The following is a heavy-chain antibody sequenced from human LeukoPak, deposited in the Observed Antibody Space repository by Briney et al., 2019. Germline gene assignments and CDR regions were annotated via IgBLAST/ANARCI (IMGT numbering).Heavy chain of an antibody. CDR1: GFTFSGSA. V-gene: IGHV3-73*01. CDR2: IRGKANSYAT. Sequence: PGGSLRLSCAASGFTFSGSAMHWVRQASGKGLEWVGRIRGKANSYATAYAASVKGRFTISRDDSKNTAYLQMNSLKTEDTAVYYCTRLAARTLHCRGGSCYSGYWGQGTLVTVSS. D-gene: IGHD2-15*01. CDR3: TRLAARTLHCRGGSCYSGY. J-gene: IGHJ4*02.